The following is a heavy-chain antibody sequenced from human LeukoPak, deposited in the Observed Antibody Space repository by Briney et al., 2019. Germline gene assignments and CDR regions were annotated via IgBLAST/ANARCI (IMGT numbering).Heavy chain of an antibody. Sequence: SETLSLTCTVSGGSISSYYWSWIRQPPGKGLEWIGYIYYSGSTNYNPSLKSRVTISVDTSKNQFSLKLSSVTAADTAVYCCATIGYGVVAAFVSYWGQGTLVTVSS. D-gene: IGHD2-15*01. CDR1: GGSISSYY. CDR2: IYYSGST. V-gene: IGHV4-59*01. J-gene: IGHJ4*02. CDR3: ATIGYGVVAAFVSY.